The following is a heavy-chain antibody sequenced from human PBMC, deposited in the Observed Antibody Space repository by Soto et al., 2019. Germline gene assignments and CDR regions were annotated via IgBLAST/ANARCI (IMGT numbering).Heavy chain of an antibody. CDR3: ARHVNYYDSSGYSDY. CDR2: IYYSGST. V-gene: IGHV4-39*01. D-gene: IGHD3-22*01. CDR1: GGSITSSSYY. Sequence: SETLSLTCTVSGGSITSSSYYWGWIRQPPGKGLEWIGSIYYSGSTYYNPSLKSRVTISVDTSKNQFSLKLSSVTAADTAVYYCARHVNYYDSSGYSDYWGQGTLVTVSS. J-gene: IGHJ4*02.